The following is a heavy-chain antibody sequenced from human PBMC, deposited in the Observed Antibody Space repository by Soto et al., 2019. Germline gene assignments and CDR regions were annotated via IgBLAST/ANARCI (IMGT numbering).Heavy chain of an antibody. D-gene: IGHD6-13*01. CDR1: GFTFSSYA. Sequence: EVQLLESGGGLVQPGGSLRLSCAASGFTFSSYAMSWVRQAPGKGLEWVSAISGSGGSTYYADSVKGRFTISRDNSKNTRYLQMNGLRAEDTAVYYCAKDSQVLAAAGEFDYWGQGTLVTVSS. CDR2: ISGSGGST. V-gene: IGHV3-23*01. J-gene: IGHJ4*02. CDR3: AKDSQVLAAAGEFDY.